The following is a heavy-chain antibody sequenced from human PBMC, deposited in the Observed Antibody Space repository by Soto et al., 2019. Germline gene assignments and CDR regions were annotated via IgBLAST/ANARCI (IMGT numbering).Heavy chain of an antibody. J-gene: IGHJ2*01. CDR1: GGTFSSYA. CDR3: ARDTPVGVSPAAMWYFDL. D-gene: IGHD2-2*01. V-gene: IGHV1-69*13. CDR2: IIPIFGTA. Sequence: SVKVSCKASGGTFSSYAISWVRQAPGQGLEWMGGIIPIFGTANYAQKFQGRVTITADESTSTAYMELSSLRSEDTAVYYCARDTPVGVSPAAMWYFDLWGRGTLVTVS.